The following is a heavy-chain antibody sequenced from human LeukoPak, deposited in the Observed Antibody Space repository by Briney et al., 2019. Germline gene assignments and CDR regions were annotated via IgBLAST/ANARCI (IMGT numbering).Heavy chain of an antibody. CDR3: ARDPGGGPDHDAFDI. CDR2: IYYSGST. CDR1: GGSISSGDYY. J-gene: IGHJ3*02. Sequence: SQTLSLTCTVSGGSISSGDYYWSWIRQPPGKGLEWIGYIYYSGSTYYNPSLKSRVTISVDTSKNQFSLKLSSVTAADTAVYYCARDPGGGPDHDAFDIWGQGTMVTVSS. V-gene: IGHV4-30-4*01. D-gene: IGHD2-15*01.